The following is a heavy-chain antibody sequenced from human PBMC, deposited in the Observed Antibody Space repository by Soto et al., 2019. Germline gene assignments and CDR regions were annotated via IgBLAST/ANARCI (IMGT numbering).Heavy chain of an antibody. J-gene: IGHJ4*02. D-gene: IGHD3-10*01. CDR3: ARGVVTMVRGAPRFDY. V-gene: IGHV1-69*13. CDR1: GGTFSSYA. Sequence: SVKVSCKASGGTFSSYAISWVRQAPGQGLEWMGGIIPIFGTANYAQKFQGRVTITADESTSTAYMELSSLRSEDTAVYYCARGVVTMVRGAPRFDYWGQGTLVTSPQ. CDR2: IIPIFGTA.